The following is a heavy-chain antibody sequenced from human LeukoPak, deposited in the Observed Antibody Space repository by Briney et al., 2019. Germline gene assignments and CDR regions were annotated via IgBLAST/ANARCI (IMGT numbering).Heavy chain of an antibody. J-gene: IGHJ6*02. CDR3: ARVPVVVVAATPVHYYGMDV. D-gene: IGHD2-15*01. V-gene: IGHV3-66*01. Sequence: GGSLRLSCAASGFTVSSNYMSWVRQAPGKGLEWVSVIYSGGSTYYADSVKGRFTISRDNSKNTLYLQMNSLRAEDTAVYYCARVPVVVVAATPVHYYGMDVWGQGTTVTVSS. CDR2: IYSGGST. CDR1: GFTVSSNY.